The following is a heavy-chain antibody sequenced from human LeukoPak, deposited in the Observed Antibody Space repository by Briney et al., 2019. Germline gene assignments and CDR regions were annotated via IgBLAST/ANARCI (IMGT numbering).Heavy chain of an antibody. J-gene: IGHJ4*02. CDR2: ISYDGSNK. Sequence: PGGSLRLSCAASGFTFSSYAMCWVRQAPGKGLEWVALISYDGSNKYYADSVKGRFTISRDNSKNTLYLQMNSLRAEDTAVYYCARAPRPDYYDSSGYSDYWGQGTLVTVSS. D-gene: IGHD3-22*01. V-gene: IGHV3-30-3*01. CDR1: GFTFSSYA. CDR3: ARAPRPDYYDSSGYSDY.